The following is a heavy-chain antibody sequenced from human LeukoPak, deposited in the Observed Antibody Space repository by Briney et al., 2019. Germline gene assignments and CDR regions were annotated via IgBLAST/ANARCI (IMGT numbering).Heavy chain of an antibody. CDR1: GGSFSGYY. J-gene: IGHJ5*02. D-gene: IGHD3-3*01. CDR2: INHSGST. V-gene: IGHV4-34*01. CDR3: ARGISPRFWSGYYLCRFDH. Sequence: PSETLSLTCAVYGGSFSGYYWSWLRQPPGKGREGIGEINHSGSTNDNPSLKSRVTISVDTSKNQFSLKLSSVTAADTAVYYCARGISPRFWSGYYLCRFDHWGQGTLVTVSS.